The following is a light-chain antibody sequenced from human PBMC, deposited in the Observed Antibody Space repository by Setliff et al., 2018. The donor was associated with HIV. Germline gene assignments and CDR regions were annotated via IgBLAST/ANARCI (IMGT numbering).Light chain of an antibody. Sequence: QSVLTQAASVPGSPGQSITISCTGSSSDVGGYNYVSWYQQHPGKAPKLMIYEVRNRPSGVSNRFSGSKSGNTASLTISGLQAEDEADYYCSSYTSSTTRVFGTGTKVTVL. V-gene: IGLV2-14*01. CDR2: EVR. CDR3: SSYTSSTTRV. CDR1: SSDVGGYNY. J-gene: IGLJ1*01.